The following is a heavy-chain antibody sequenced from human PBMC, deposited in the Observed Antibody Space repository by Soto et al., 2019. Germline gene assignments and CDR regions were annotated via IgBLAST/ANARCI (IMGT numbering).Heavy chain of an antibody. D-gene: IGHD2-2*01. Sequence: PGGSLRLSCAASGFTFSSYAMSWVRQAPGKGLEWVSAISGSGGSTYYADSVKGRFTISRDNSKNTLYLQMNSLRAEDTAVYYCAKDKADIVLVPAADKGYVNYWGQGPLVTVLL. V-gene: IGHV3-23*01. CDR2: ISGSGGST. CDR1: GFTFSSYA. J-gene: IGHJ4*02. CDR3: AKDKADIVLVPAADKGYVNY.